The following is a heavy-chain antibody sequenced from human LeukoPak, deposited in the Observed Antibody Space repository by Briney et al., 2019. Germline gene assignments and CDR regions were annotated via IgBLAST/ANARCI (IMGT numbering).Heavy chain of an antibody. CDR2: ISGSGGST. CDR1: GFTFSSYG. J-gene: IGHJ4*02. Sequence: GGTLRLSCAASGFTFSSYGMSWVRQAPGKGLEWVSAISGSGGSTYYADSVKGRFTISRDNSKNTLYLQMNSLRAEDTAVYYCAKASSSWESEVDYWGQGTLVTVSS. D-gene: IGHD6-13*01. CDR3: AKASSSWESEVDY. V-gene: IGHV3-23*01.